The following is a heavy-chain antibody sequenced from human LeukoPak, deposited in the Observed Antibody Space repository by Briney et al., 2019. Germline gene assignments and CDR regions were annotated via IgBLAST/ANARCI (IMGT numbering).Heavy chain of an antibody. CDR2: SAYNGNT. V-gene: IGHV1-18*01. CDR3: ARDPRSGIAARITADY. J-gene: IGHJ4*02. D-gene: IGHD6-13*01. Sequence: SAYNGNTNYAQNLQGRVTMTTDTSTSTAYMELRSLRSDDTAVYYCARDPRSGIAARITADYWGQGTLVTVSS.